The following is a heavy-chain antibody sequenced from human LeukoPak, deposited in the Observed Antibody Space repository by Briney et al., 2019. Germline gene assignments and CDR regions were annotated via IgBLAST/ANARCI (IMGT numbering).Heavy chain of an antibody. CDR1: GFTFSSYA. CDR2: ISGSGGST. CDR3: AKDWYSSSWFDY. Sequence: PGGSLRLSCAASGFTFSSYAMSWARQAPGKGLEWVSAISGSGGSTYYADSVKGRFTISRDNSKSTLYLQMNSLRAEDTAVYYCAKDWYSSSWFDYWGQGTLVTVSS. V-gene: IGHV3-23*01. D-gene: IGHD6-13*01. J-gene: IGHJ4*02.